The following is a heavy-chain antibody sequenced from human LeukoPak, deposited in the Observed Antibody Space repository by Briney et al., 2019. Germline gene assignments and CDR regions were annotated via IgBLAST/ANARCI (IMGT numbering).Heavy chain of an antibody. CDR2: IYYSGST. V-gene: IGHV4-59*01. CDR1: GGSISSYY. Sequence: SETLSLTCTVSGGSISSYYWSWIRQPPGKGLEWIGYIYYSGSTNYNPSLKSRVTISVDTSKNQFSLKLTSVIAGDTAVYYCARHSITPGAFDIWGQGTMVTVSS. CDR3: ARHSITPGAFDI. D-gene: IGHD3-10*01. J-gene: IGHJ3*02.